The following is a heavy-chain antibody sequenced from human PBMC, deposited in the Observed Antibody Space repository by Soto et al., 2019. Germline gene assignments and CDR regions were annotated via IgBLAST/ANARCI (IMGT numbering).Heavy chain of an antibody. D-gene: IGHD3-10*01. J-gene: IGHJ6*02. CDR3: VRENYFDGMDG. V-gene: IGHV3-66*01. Sequence: EVQLVESGGGLVQPGGSLRLSCVASGFTVSTDWMYWVRQASGKGLGWVSVIKSGGNTYYADSVEGRFTISRDTPKNTVYIQMNSLRAEDTAVSYFVRENYFDGMDGWGQGTTVTVSS. CDR2: IKSGGNT. CDR1: GFTVSTDW.